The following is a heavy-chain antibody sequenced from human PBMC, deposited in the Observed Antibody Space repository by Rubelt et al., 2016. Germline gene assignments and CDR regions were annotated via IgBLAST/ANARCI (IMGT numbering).Heavy chain of an antibody. J-gene: IGHJ4*02. CDR2: IYPGDSDT. Sequence: KLGESLKISCKGSGYSFTSYWIGWVRQMPGKGLEWMGIIYPGDSDTRYSPSFQGQVTISADKSISTAYLQWSSLKASDTAMYYCARRPTLTIFGVSQGAFDYWGQGTLVTVSS. V-gene: IGHV5-51*01. CDR3: ARRPTLTIFGVSQGAFDY. D-gene: IGHD3-3*01. CDR1: GYSFTSYW.